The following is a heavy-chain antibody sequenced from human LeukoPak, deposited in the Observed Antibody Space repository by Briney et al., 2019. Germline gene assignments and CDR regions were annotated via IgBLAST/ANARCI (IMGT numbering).Heavy chain of an antibody. D-gene: IGHD2-8*01. V-gene: IGHV1-2*06. J-gene: IGHJ4*02. Sequence: GASVKVSCKASGYTFTGYYMHWVRQAPGQGLEWMGRMNPNSGGTNYAQKFQGRVTMTRDTSITTAYMELSRLRSDDTAVYYCARVGYCTNGVCYIIFDHWGQGTLVTVSS. CDR3: ARVGYCTNGVCYIIFDH. CDR2: MNPNSGGT. CDR1: GYTFTGYY.